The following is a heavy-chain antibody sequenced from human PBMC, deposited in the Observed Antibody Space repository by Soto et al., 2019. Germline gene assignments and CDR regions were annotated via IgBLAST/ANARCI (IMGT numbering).Heavy chain of an antibody. CDR2: ISYDGSNK. D-gene: IGHD6-19*01. Sequence: QVQLVESGGGVVQPGRSLRLSCAASGFTFSSYAMHWVRQAPGKGLEWVAVISYDGSNKYYADSVKGRFTISRDNSKNALYLQMNSRRAGEPAVYYCARGGGEYSSGWGYWGQGTLVTVSS. J-gene: IGHJ4*02. V-gene: IGHV3-30-3*01. CDR3: ARGGGEYSSGWGY. CDR1: GFTFSSYA.